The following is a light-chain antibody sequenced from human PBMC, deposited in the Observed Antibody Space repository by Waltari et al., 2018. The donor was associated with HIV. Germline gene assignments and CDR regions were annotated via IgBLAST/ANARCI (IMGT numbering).Light chain of an antibody. CDR1: QSVLYSSNNKNY. V-gene: IGKV4-1*01. J-gene: IGKJ4*01. CDR2: WAS. CDR3: HQSYSTPLT. Sequence: DIVMTQSPDSLAVSLGERATINCKSSQSVLYSSNNKNYLAWYQPKPGQPPELLIYWASTWESGVPARFSGSWSATDFTLTISSLQAEDVAVSDCHQSYSTPLTFGGGTQVEIK.